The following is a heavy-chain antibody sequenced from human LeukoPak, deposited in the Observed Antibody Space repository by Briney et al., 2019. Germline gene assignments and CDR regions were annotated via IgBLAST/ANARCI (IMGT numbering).Heavy chain of an antibody. CDR1: GGSISSYY. J-gene: IGHJ3*02. D-gene: IGHD3-22*01. Sequence: SETLSLTCTVSGGSISSYYWSWIRQPPGKGLEWIGYIYTSRSINYNPSLKSRVTISVDTSKNQFSLKLSSVTAAHTAVYYCARWASGYYAFDIWGQGTMVTVSS. V-gene: IGHV4-4*09. CDR3: ARWASGYYAFDI. CDR2: IYTSRSI.